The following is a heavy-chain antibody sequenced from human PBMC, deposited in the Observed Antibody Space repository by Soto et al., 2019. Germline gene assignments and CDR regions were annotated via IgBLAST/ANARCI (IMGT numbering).Heavy chain of an antibody. D-gene: IGHD1-1*01. CDR1: VFRFSTYA. Sequence: GGSMRLSCAASVFRFSTYAMGWVRQAPGKGLQWVSLVSDSGTSTSYAESVRGRFTISRDNSKNTLYLLMNDLRAEDTAVYYCAKLQLWSQSRGFDCWGQGTLVTVSS. CDR2: VSDSGTST. J-gene: IGHJ4*02. CDR3: AKLQLWSQSRGFDC. V-gene: IGHV3-23*01.